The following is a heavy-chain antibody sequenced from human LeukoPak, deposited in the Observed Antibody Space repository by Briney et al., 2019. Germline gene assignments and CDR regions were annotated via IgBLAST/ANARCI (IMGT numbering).Heavy chain of an antibody. Sequence: PSETLSLTCTVSGGSISSYYWSWIRQPPGKGLEWIGYIYYSGSTNHNPSLKSRVTISVDTSKNQFSLKLSSVTAADTAVYYCARDSSSYGGMDVWGKGTTVTVSS. CDR1: GGSISSYY. V-gene: IGHV4-59*01. D-gene: IGHD6-6*01. J-gene: IGHJ6*03. CDR3: ARDSSSYGGMDV. CDR2: IYYSGST.